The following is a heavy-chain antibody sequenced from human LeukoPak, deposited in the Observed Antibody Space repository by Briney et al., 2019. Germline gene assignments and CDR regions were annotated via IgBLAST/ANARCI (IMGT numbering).Heavy chain of an antibody. J-gene: IGHJ4*02. Sequence: GGSLRLSCAVFRVIFSTYAMSWVRQAPGKGLEWVSSISDSGGTYYADSVKGRFTISRDNSKDTMYLQMNSLRAEDTAVYYCAKVATWTQSDSWGQGTLVTVSS. V-gene: IGHV3-23*01. D-gene: IGHD5-18*01. CDR3: AKVATWTQSDS. CDR1: RVIFSTYA. CDR2: ISDSGGT.